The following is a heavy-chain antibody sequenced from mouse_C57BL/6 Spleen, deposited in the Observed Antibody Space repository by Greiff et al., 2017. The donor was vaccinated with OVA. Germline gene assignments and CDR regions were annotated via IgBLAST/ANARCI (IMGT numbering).Heavy chain of an antibody. CDR1: GYTFTSYW. CDR2: IDPSDSET. CDR3: ARSGDGYSPLNLLAY. V-gene: IGHV1-52*01. D-gene: IGHD2-3*01. J-gene: IGHJ3*01. Sequence: QVQLKQPGAELVRPGSSVKLSCKASGYTFTSYWMHWVKQRPIQGLEWIGNIDPSDSETHYNQKFKDKATLTVDKSSSTAYMQLSSLTSEDSAVYYCARSGDGYSPLNLLAYWGQGTLVTVSA.